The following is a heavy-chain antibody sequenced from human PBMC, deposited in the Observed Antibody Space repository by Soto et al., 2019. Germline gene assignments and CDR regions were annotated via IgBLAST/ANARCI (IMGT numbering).Heavy chain of an antibody. V-gene: IGHV1-18*04. J-gene: IGHJ6*02. D-gene: IGHD3-3*01. CDR1: GYTFTSYG. CDR3: ARDFAEYYDFWSGHSETGYYYYGMDV. CDR2: ISAYNGNT. Sequence: RASVKVSCKASGYTFTSYGISWVRQAPGQGLEWMGWISAYNGNTNYAQKLQGRVTMTTDTSTSTAYMELRSLRSDDTAVYYCARDFAEYYDFWSGHSETGYYYYGMDVWGQGTTVTVSS.